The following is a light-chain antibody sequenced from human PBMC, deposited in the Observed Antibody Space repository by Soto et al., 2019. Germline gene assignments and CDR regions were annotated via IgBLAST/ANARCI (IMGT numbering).Light chain of an antibody. CDR3: QQYGSSLGVT. J-gene: IGKJ4*01. CDR1: QSVSSY. V-gene: IGKV3-11*01. Sequence: EIMLTQSPATLSLSPGERATLSCRASQSVSSYLAWYQQKPGQAPRLLIYDASNRATGIPARFSGSGSGTDFTLTISSLEPEDFAVYYCQQYGSSLGVTFGGGTKVDIK. CDR2: DAS.